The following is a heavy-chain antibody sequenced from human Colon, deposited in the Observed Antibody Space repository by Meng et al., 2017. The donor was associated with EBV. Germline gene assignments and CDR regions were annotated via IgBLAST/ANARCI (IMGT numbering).Heavy chain of an antibody. CDR2: ISGGGDNI. CDR1: GFTFISHT. CDR3: VPSP. V-gene: IGHV3-23*04. J-gene: IGHJ4*02. Sequence: VMVVDSGGGLVPRGVSMRLSCAVSGFTFISHTMSWGRQAAGKGLEWVSGISGGGDNIYYADSVKGRFTISRDNSKNTVDLQMNSLRAEDTAVYYCVPSPGGQGTLVTVSS. D-gene: IGHD1-14*01.